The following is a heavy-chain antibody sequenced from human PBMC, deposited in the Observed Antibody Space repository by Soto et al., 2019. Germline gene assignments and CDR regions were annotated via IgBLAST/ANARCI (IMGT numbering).Heavy chain of an antibody. V-gene: IGHV4-59*08. D-gene: IGHD2-15*01. CDR1: GGSISSYY. CDR3: ARLGCSGGSCPIPPWYYYYMDV. CDR2: IYYSGST. J-gene: IGHJ6*03. Sequence: QVQLQESGPGLVKPSETLSLTCTVSGGSISSYYWSWIRQPPGKGLEWIGYIYYSGSTNYNPSLKSRVTLSVDTSKNQFSLKLSSVTAADTAVYYCARLGCSGGSCPIPPWYYYYMDVWGKGTTVTVSS.